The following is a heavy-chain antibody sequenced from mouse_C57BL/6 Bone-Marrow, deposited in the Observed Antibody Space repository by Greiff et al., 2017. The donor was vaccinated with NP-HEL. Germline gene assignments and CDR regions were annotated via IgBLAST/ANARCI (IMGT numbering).Heavy chain of an antibody. D-gene: IGHD1-1*01. CDR3: ARGDYYGSSSYWYFDV. Sequence: VQLQQSGAELVKPGASVKMSCKASGYTFTTYPIEWMKQNHGKSLEWIGNFHPYNDDTKYNEKFKGKATLTVEKSSSTVYLELSRLTSDDSAVYYCARGDYYGSSSYWYFDVWGTGTTVTVSS. J-gene: IGHJ1*03. CDR2: FHPYNDDT. V-gene: IGHV1-47*01. CDR1: GYTFTTYP.